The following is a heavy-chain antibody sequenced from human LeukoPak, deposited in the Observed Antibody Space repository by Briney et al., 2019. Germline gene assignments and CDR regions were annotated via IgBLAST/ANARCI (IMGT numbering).Heavy chain of an antibody. Sequence: SVKVSCKASGGIFSSYAISWVRQAPGQGLEWMGGIIPIFGTANYAQKFQGRVTITADESTSTAYMELSSLRSEDTAVYYCARDGSRYCSRTSCSHYYYYGVDVWGQGTTVTVSS. CDR3: ARDGSRYCSRTSCSHYYYYGVDV. D-gene: IGHD2-2*01. J-gene: IGHJ6*02. CDR1: GGIFSSYA. V-gene: IGHV1-69*01. CDR2: IIPIFGTA.